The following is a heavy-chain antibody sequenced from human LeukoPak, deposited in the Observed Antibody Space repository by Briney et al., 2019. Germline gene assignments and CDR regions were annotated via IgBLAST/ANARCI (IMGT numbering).Heavy chain of an antibody. V-gene: IGHV4-59*01. CDR2: IYYSGGT. CDR3: ARGGLRSSDTNFDY. CDR1: GGSISSYY. D-gene: IGHD6-25*01. J-gene: IGHJ4*02. Sequence: SETLSLTCTVSGGSISSYYWSWIRQPPGKGLEWIGYIYYSGGTNYNPSLKSRVTISVDTSKNQFSLKLSSVTAADTAVYYCARGGLRSSDTNFDYWGQGTLVTVSS.